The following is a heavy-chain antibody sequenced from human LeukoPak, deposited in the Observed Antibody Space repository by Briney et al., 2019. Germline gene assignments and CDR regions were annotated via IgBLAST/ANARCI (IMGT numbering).Heavy chain of an antibody. D-gene: IGHD5-12*01. CDR2: INHSGST. J-gene: IGHJ6*04. CDR1: GGSFSGYY. Sequence: SETLSLTCAVYGGSFSGYYWSWIRQPPGKGLEWIGEINHSGSTNYNPSLKSRVTISVDTSKNQFSLKLSSVTAADTAVYYCARSPELYSGHDSVSYGVWGKGTTVTVSS. CDR3: ARSPELYSGHDSVSYGV. V-gene: IGHV4-34*01.